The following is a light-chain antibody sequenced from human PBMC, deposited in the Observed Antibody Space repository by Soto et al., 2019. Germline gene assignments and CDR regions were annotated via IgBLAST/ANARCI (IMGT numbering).Light chain of an antibody. CDR2: KVS. J-gene: IGKJ5*01. Sequence: DALWTRSPLSLPDTLGQPATISCRAIQSLVYSDGDTYLNWFQQRPGQSPRRLIYKVSHRDSGVPDRFSGSGSGTDFTLEISRVEAEDSGIYYCLQDNDWPLSTFGQGTRLEIK. CDR3: LQDNDWPLST. CDR1: QSLVYSDGDTY. V-gene: IGKV2-30*01.